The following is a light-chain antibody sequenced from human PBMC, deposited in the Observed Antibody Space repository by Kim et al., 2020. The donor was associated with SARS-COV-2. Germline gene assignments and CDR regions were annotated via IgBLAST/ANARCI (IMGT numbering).Light chain of an antibody. CDR1: QTVSTY. CDR3: QQSYSIPPT. V-gene: IGKV1-39*01. CDR2: GAT. J-gene: IGKJ2*01. Sequence: SASVGDRVTIACRASQTVSTYLNWYQYKAGKAPHLVIYGATSLQSGVPARFSGSGSGTDFTLNIGSLQPEDFATYYCQQSYSIPPTFGQGTKLEI.